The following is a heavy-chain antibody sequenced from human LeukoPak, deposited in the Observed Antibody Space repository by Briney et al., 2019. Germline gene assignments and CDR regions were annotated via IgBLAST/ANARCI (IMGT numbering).Heavy chain of an antibody. CDR3: ARGGGLAPLWN. D-gene: IGHD2-15*01. J-gene: IGHJ4*02. CDR2: IYSGGNT. Sequence: PGGSPRLSCAASGFTVSNNYMSWVRQAPGKGLEWVSVIYSGGNTYYAGSVKGRFTISRDNSKNTLDLQMNSLRAEDTAVYYCARGGGLAPLWNWGQGTLVTVSS. V-gene: IGHV3-53*01. CDR1: GFTVSNNY.